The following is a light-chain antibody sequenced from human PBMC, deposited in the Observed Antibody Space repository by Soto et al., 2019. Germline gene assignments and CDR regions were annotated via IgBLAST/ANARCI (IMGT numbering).Light chain of an antibody. CDR3: QQYTA. J-gene: IGKJ1*01. CDR1: QSISSW. Sequence: DIQVTQSPSTLSASVGDRVTITCRVSQSISSWLAWYQQKPGKAPKLLIYKASSLESGVPSRFSGSGSGTEFTLTISSLQPDDFATYYCQQYTAFGQGTKVEIK. CDR2: KAS. V-gene: IGKV1-5*03.